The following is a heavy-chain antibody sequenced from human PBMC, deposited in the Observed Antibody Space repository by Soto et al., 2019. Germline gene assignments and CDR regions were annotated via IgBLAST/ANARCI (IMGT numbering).Heavy chain of an antibody. CDR2: IYYLGNT. CDR1: GGSISSGPSY. D-gene: IGHD2-2*01. J-gene: IGHJ4*02. CDR3: AKRPAAIRAFDY. V-gene: IGHV4-39*01. Sequence: SETLSLTCTVSGGSISSGPSYWGWIRQPPGQGLEWVGSIYYLGNTYYNSSLGSRVTISRDNSKNTLYLQMNNLRADDTAVYFCAKRPAAIRAFDYWGQGTLVTVSS.